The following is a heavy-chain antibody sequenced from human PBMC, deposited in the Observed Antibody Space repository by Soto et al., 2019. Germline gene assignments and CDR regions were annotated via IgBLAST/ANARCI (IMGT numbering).Heavy chain of an antibody. CDR1: GYTFTSYG. CDR3: ARSLCSGGSCYANFDY. CDR2: ISAYNGNT. J-gene: IGHJ4*02. V-gene: IGHV1-18*01. Sequence: ASVKVSCEASGYTFTSYGISWVRQAPGQGLEWMGWISAYNGNTNYAQKLQGRVTMTTDTSTSTAYMELRSLRSDDTAVYYCARSLCSGGSCYANFDYWGQGTLVTVSS. D-gene: IGHD2-15*01.